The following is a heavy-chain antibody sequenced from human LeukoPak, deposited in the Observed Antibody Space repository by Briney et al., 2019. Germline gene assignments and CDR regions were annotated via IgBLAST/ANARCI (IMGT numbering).Heavy chain of an antibody. CDR1: GGSISSYY. J-gene: IGHJ4*02. CDR2: IYYSGST. Sequence: PSETLSLTCTVSGGSISSYYWSWIRQPPGKGLEWIGYIYYSGSTNYNPSLKSRVTISVDTSKNQFSLKLSSVTAADTAVYYCASIGYSYGTTYDSTGYLYFDYWGQGTLVTVSS. D-gene: IGHD3-22*01. V-gene: IGHV4-59*12. CDR3: ASIGYSYGTTYDSTGYLYFDY.